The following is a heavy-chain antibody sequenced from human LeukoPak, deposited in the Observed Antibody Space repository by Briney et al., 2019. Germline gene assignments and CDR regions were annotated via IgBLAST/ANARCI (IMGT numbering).Heavy chain of an antibody. CDR1: GFTFSRYT. CDR3: AREDAPAYSSGWKPSIYFDY. V-gene: IGHV3-30-3*01. CDR2: ISYDGSNK. J-gene: IGHJ4*02. D-gene: IGHD6-19*01. Sequence: PGRSLRLSCAASGFTFSRYTMHWVRQAPGKGLEWVAVISYDGSNKDHADSVKGRFTISRDNSKNTLYLQMNSLRAEDTAVYYCAREDAPAYSSGWKPSIYFDYWGQGTLVTVSS.